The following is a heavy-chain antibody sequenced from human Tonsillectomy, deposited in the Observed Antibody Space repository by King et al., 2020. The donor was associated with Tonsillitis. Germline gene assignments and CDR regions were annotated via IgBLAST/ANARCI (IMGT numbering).Heavy chain of an antibody. J-gene: IGHJ4*02. Sequence: EVQLVESGGGLVQPGGSLRLSCAASGFTFSSYAMTWVRQAPGKGLEGVSSISGSGNSTYYADSVKGRFTISRDNAKNTLYLQMNSLRAEDTAVYYCAKEKMWHGYNYVSYFDCWGQGALVTVSS. CDR2: ISGSGNST. D-gene: IGHD5-24*01. CDR1: GFTFSSYA. CDR3: AKEKMWHGYNYVSYFDC. V-gene: IGHV3-23*04.